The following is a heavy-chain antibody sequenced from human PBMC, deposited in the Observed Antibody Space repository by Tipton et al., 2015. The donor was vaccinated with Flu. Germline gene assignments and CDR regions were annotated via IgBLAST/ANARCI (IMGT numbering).Heavy chain of an antibody. V-gene: IGHV4-34*01. D-gene: IGHD6-13*01. CDR1: GGSFSGYY. CDR3: ASQYSSSWYAAFDI. Sequence: TLSLTCAVYGGSFSGYYWSWIRQPPGKGLEWIGEINHSGSTNYNPSLKSRVTISVDTSKNQFPLTLSSVTAADTAVYYCASQYSSSWYAAFDIWGQGTMVTVSS. J-gene: IGHJ3*02. CDR2: INHSGST.